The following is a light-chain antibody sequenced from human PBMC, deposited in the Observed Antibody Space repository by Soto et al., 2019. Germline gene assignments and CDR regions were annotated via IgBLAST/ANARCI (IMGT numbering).Light chain of an antibody. V-gene: IGLV2-14*01. Sequence: QSALTQPASVSGSPGQSITISCTGTSSDVGGYNYVSWYQQHPGKAPKLMIYDVSNRPSGVSNRFSGSKSGNTASLTISGRQAEDEGDYYCSSYTSSSTVFGGGTQLTVL. J-gene: IGLJ2*01. CDR1: SSDVGGYNY. CDR2: DVS. CDR3: SSYTSSSTV.